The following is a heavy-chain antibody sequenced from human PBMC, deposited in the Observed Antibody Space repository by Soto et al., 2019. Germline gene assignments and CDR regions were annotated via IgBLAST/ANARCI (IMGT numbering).Heavy chain of an antibody. CDR1: GGSISSGGYY. Sequence: SETLSLTCTVSGGSISSGGYYWSWIRQHPGKGLEWIGYIYYSGSTYYNPSLKSRVTISVDTSKNQFSLKLSSVTAADTAVYYCARSIEAAGSYYYYYGMDVWGQGTTVTVSS. V-gene: IGHV4-31*03. CDR3: ARSIEAAGSYYYYYGMDV. CDR2: IYYSGST. J-gene: IGHJ6*02. D-gene: IGHD6-13*01.